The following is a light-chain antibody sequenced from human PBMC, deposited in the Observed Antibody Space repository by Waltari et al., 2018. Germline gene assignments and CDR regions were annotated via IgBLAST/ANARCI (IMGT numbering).Light chain of an antibody. J-gene: IGKJ2*01. CDR3: QQYGRSWNT. CDR1: QSVSSNY. Sequence: IVLTQSPGTLSLSPGERATLSCRASQSVSSNYLACYQQRPGQAPRLLIHGSSSRATGIPDRFSGSGSGTDFTLTISRLEPEDFAVYYCQQYGRSWNTFGQGTKLEIK. V-gene: IGKV3-20*01. CDR2: GSS.